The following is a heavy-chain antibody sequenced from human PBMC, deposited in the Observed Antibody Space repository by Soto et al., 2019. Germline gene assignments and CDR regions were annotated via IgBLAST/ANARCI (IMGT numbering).Heavy chain of an antibody. D-gene: IGHD6-19*01. Sequence: GGSLRLSCAASGFTFSNCGMHWVRQAPGKGLEWVALISNDGSNKDYADSVKGRFTISRDNSKDTLYLQMNSLRPEDTATYYCAKVHFNNGWLPQFDFWGQGTLVTVSS. V-gene: IGHV3-30*18. CDR3: AKVHFNNGWLPQFDF. J-gene: IGHJ4*02. CDR2: ISNDGSNK. CDR1: GFTFSNCG.